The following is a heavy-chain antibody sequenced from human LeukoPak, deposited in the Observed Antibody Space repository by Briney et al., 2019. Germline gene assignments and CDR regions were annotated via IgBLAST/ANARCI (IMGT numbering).Heavy chain of an antibody. V-gene: IGHV4-59*01. J-gene: IGHJ3*02. CDR2: IYYSGST. CDR3: ARAVAYYYDSSGYRFDAFDI. CDR1: GGSISSYY. D-gene: IGHD3-22*01. Sequence: PSETLSLTCTVSGGSISSYYWSWIRQPPGKGLEWIGYIYYSGSTNYNPSLKSRVTISVDTSKNQFSLKLSSVTAADTAVYYCARAVAYYYDSSGYRFDAFDIWGQGTMVTVSS.